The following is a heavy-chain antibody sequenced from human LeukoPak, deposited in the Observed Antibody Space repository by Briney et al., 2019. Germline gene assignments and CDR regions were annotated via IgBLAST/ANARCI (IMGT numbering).Heavy chain of an antibody. CDR3: ARPRPGWSSVMPYFDY. V-gene: IGHV3-7*01. CDR1: GFTFGNYW. D-gene: IGHD3-16*01. Sequence: PGGSLRLSCAASGFTFGNYWMSWVRQAPGKGLEWVANIKHDGTDKYYVDSVKGRFTISRDNAKNSLFLQMNSLRAEDTAVYYCARPRPGWSSVMPYFDYWGQGTLVTVSS. CDR2: IKHDGTDK. J-gene: IGHJ4*02.